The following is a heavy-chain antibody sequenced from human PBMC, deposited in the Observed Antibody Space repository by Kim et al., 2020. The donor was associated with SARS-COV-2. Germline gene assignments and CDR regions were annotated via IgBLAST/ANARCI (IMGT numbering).Heavy chain of an antibody. D-gene: IGHD3-3*01. CDR3: AGVGTTLYGFWSGYYTGGLMGG. CDR1: GGSISSYY. J-gene: IGHJ6*04. Sequence: SETLSLTCTVSGGSISSYYWSWIRQPPGKGLEWIGYIYYSGSTNYNPSLKSRVTISVDTSKNQFSLKLSSVTAADTAVYCCAGVGTTLYGFWSGYYTGGLMGGWGKETTVTVSA. V-gene: IGHV4-59*01. CDR2: IYYSGST.